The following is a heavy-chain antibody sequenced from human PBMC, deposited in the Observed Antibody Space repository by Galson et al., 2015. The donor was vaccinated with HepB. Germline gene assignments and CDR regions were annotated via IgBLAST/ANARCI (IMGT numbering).Heavy chain of an antibody. J-gene: IGHJ4*02. CDR3: AADPGEDNSASDY. D-gene: IGHD3-22*01. Sequence: SVKVSCKASGFTFITSAVQWVRQARGQRLEWMGWIVVGSGDTNYAQKFQKRLTITRDMSTSTAYMELSGLKSEDTAVYYCAADPGEDNSASDYWGQGTLVTVSS. CDR1: GFTFITSA. CDR2: IVVGSGDT. V-gene: IGHV1-58*01.